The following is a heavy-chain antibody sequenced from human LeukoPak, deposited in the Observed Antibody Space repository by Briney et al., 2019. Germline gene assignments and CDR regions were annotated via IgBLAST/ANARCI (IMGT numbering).Heavy chain of an antibody. CDR1: GFTFSSYG. D-gene: IGHD3-9*01. Sequence: PGGSLRLSCAASGFTFSSYGMHWVRQAPGKGLEWMAFVRFDGSDKYYADSVKGRFTISRDNAKNSLYLQMNSLRAEDTAVYYCARESRGYDILTGKYHRGYYSYYMDVWGKGTTVTVSS. CDR3: ARESRGYDILTGKYHRGYYSYYMDV. J-gene: IGHJ6*03. V-gene: IGHV3-30*02. CDR2: VRFDGSDK.